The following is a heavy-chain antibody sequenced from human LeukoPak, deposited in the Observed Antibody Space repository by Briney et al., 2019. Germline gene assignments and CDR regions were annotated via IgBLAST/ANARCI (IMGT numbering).Heavy chain of an antibody. D-gene: IGHD2-2*01. CDR2: IYYSGST. J-gene: IGHJ6*02. Sequence: SETLSLTCTVSGGSISSYYWSWIRQPPGKGLEWIGYIYYSGSTNYNPSLKSRVTISVDTSKNQFSLKLSSVTAADTAVYYCARGGIVVVPPRSMDVWGQGTTVTVSS. V-gene: IGHV4-59*12. CDR3: ARGGIVVVPPRSMDV. CDR1: GGSISSYY.